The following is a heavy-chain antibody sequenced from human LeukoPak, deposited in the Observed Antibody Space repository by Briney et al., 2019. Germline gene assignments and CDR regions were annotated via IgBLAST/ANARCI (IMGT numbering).Heavy chain of an antibody. J-gene: IGHJ4*02. Sequence: PSETLSLTCTVSGGSISSYYWSWIRQPPGKGLEWIGYIYYSGSTYYNPSLKSRVTISVDTSKNQFSLKLSSVTAADTAVYYCARHSSGWEVDYWGQGTLVTVSS. CDR3: ARHSSGWEVDY. D-gene: IGHD6-19*01. CDR2: IYYSGST. V-gene: IGHV4-59*08. CDR1: GGSISSYY.